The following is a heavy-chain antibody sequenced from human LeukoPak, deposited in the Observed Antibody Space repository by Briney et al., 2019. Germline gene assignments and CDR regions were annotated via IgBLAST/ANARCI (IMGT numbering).Heavy chain of an antibody. J-gene: IGHJ4*02. CDR1: GFTVSSNY. Sequence: GGSLRLSCAASGFTVSSNYMSWVRQAPGKGLEWVSVIYCGGSIYYADSVKGRFTISRDNSKNTLYLQMNSLRAEDTAVYYCARDIGGSFDYWGQGTLVTVSS. D-gene: IGHD3-10*01. CDR2: IYCGGSI. CDR3: ARDIGGSFDY. V-gene: IGHV3-53*01.